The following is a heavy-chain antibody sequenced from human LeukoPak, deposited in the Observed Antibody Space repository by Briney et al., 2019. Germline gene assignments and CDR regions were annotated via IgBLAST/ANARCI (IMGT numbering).Heavy chain of an antibody. Sequence: ASVKVSCKASGYTFTSYYMHWVRQAPGQGLEWMGIINPIGGSTSYAQKFQGRVTMTRDTSTSTVYMELSSLRSEDTAVYYCARGGSVIVVVIDFDYWGQGTLVTVSS. CDR2: INPIGGST. V-gene: IGHV1-46*01. CDR1: GYTFTSYY. J-gene: IGHJ4*02. D-gene: IGHD3-22*01. CDR3: ARGGSVIVVVIDFDY.